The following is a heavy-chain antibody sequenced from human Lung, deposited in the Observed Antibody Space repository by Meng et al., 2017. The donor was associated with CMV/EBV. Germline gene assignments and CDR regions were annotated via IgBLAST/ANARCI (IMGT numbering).Heavy chain of an antibody. D-gene: IGHD2-2*01. CDR2: ISSSGSTI. CDR3: ARDRGVVVPAAKYYYYGMDV. CDR1: GFTFSSYE. J-gene: IGHJ6*02. V-gene: IGHV3-48*03. Sequence: GESXKISCAASGFTFSSYEMNWVRQAPGKGLEWVSYISSSGSTIYYADSVKGRFTISRDNAKNSLYLQMNSLRAEDTAVYYCARDRGVVVPAAKYYYYGMDVWXQGTTVTVSS.